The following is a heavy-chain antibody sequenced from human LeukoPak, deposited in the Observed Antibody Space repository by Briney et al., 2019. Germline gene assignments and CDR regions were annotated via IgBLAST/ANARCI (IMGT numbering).Heavy chain of an antibody. CDR3: ARRPLYCTNGVCYGFDP. Sequence: SETLSLTCTVSGGSISSYYWSWIRQPAGKGLEWIGRIYTSGSTNYNPSLKSRVTMSVDTSKNQFSLKLSSVTAADTAVYYCARRPLYCTNGVCYGFDPWGQGTLVTVSS. V-gene: IGHV4-4*07. J-gene: IGHJ5*02. CDR1: GGSISSYY. D-gene: IGHD2-8*01. CDR2: IYTSGST.